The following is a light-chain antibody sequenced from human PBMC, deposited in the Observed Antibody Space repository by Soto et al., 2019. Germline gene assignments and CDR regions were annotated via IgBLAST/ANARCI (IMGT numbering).Light chain of an antibody. Sequence: QSVLTQPPSVSAAPGQTVTISCSGSNSNIGNNYVSWYQHLPGTAPKLLISDNNKRPSGIPDRFSASKSGTSATLVITGLQTGDEADYYCGTWDDSLKSGFFGGGTKLTVL. CDR3: GTWDDSLKSGF. V-gene: IGLV1-51*01. CDR1: NSNIGNNY. CDR2: DNN. J-gene: IGLJ2*01.